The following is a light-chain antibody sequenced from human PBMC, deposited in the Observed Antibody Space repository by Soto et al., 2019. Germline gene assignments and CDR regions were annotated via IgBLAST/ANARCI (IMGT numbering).Light chain of an antibody. V-gene: IGLV2-8*01. CDR3: SSFASSNNWV. J-gene: IGLJ3*02. CDR2: EVT. Sequence: QSALTQPPSASGSPGQSVTISCTGTSSDVGAYNYVSWYQQHAGKAPKLVIYEVTKRPSGVPDRFSGSKSANTASLTVAGLQAEDDADYYCSSFASSNNWVFGGGTNVTVL. CDR1: SSDVGAYNY.